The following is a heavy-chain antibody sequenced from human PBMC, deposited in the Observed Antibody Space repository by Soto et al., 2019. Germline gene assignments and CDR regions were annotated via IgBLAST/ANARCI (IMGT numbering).Heavy chain of an antibody. V-gene: IGHV4-34*01. CDR1: GGSFSGYY. CDR3: ARGRGLIRLKNWFDP. D-gene: IGHD3-16*01. Sequence: PSETLSLTCAVYGGSFSGYYWSWIRQPPGKGLEWIGEINHSGSTNYNPSLKSRVTVSVDTSKNQFSLKLSSVTAADTAVYYCARGRGLIRLKNWFDPWGQGTLVTVSS. CDR2: INHSGST. J-gene: IGHJ5*02.